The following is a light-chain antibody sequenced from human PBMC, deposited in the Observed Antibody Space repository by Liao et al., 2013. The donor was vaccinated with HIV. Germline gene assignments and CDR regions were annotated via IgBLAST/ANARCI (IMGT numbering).Light chain of an antibody. CDR2: QDN. V-gene: IGLV3-1*01. J-gene: IGLJ2*01. CDR1: KLDTIY. CDR3: QAWDSSSVV. Sequence: SYELTQPPSMSVSPGQTASITCSGDKLDTIYASYCQRGPGLSPLLVIYQDNKRPSTIPERFSGSNSGNTATLTITGTQAMDEADYYCQAWDSSSVVFGGGTKLTVL.